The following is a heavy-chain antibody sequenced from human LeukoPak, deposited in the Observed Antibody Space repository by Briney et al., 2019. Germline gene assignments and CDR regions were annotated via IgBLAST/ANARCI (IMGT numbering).Heavy chain of an antibody. Sequence: ASVKVSCKASGYTFTSYGISWVRQAPGQGLEWMGWISAYNGNTNYAQKLQGRVTMTTDTSTSTAYMELRSLRSDDTAVYYCARVSRPGILYLEAYYYYYMDVWGKGTTVTVSS. CDR2: ISAYNGNT. J-gene: IGHJ6*03. CDR1: GYTFTSYG. D-gene: IGHD2-8*01. CDR3: ARVSRPGILYLEAYYYYYMDV. V-gene: IGHV1-18*01.